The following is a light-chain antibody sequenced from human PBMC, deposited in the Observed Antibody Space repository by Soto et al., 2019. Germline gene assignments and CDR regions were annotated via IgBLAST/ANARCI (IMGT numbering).Light chain of an antibody. CDR1: QSVSSL. Sequence: VLTQSPVTLSLSPGDRATLSCRASQSVSSLLAWYQQKPGQAPRLLVYGASNRATGIPARFSGSGSGTDFTLTISSLQSEDSAVYYCHQYNSWPRGTFGPGTKVEIK. CDR2: GAS. CDR3: HQYNSWPRGT. V-gene: IGKV3D-15*01. J-gene: IGKJ3*01.